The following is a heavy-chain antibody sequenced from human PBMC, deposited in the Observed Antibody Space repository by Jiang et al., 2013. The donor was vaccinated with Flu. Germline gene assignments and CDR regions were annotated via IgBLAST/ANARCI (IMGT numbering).Heavy chain of an antibody. CDR3: ARENMDRHTVDYFDY. D-gene: IGHD4-23*01. J-gene: IGHJ4*02. V-gene: IGHV1-69*04. CDR2: IIPILGTT. CDR1: GGSFSSYA. Sequence: GAEVKKPGSSVKVSCKASGGSFSSYAFSWVRQAPGQGLEWMGRIIPILGTTSYAQKFQDRVTITADKSTSTAYMEVGSLKSDDTAVYYCARENMDRHTVDYFDYWGQGTLVTVSS.